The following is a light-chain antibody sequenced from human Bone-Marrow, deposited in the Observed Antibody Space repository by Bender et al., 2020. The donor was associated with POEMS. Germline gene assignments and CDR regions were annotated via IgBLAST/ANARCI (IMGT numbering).Light chain of an antibody. CDR3: SSWDDSLSGWV. J-gene: IGLJ3*02. CDR1: SSNIESNY. V-gene: IGLV1-47*01. Sequence: QSVLTQPPSASGTPGQRVTISCSGSSSNIESNYVYWYQHLPRTAPKLLIYMNNQRPSGVPARFSGSKSGTSASLAISDIQSEDEGDYYCSSWDDSLSGWVFGGGTKLTVL. CDR2: MNN.